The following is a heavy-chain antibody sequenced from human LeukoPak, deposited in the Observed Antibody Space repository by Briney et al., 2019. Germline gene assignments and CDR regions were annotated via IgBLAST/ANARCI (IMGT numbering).Heavy chain of an antibody. V-gene: IGHV1-24*01. CDR1: GYTLTELS. CDR2: FDLEDGET. J-gene: IGHJ6*03. D-gene: IGHD2-2*01. Sequence: ASVKVSCKVSGYTLTELSMHWVRQAPGKGLEWMGGFDLEDGETIYAQKFQGRVTMTEDTSTDTAYMELSSLRSEDTAVYYCARGRCSSTSCPDYYYYMDVWGKGTTVTVSS. CDR3: ARGRCSSTSCPDYYYYMDV.